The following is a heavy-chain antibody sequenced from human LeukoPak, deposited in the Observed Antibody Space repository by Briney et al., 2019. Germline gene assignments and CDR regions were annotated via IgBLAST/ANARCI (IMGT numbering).Heavy chain of an antibody. D-gene: IGHD4-23*01. CDR1: GFTFSSYS. Sequence: GGSLRLSCAASGFTFSSYSMNWVRQAPGKGLEWDSSISSSSSYIYYADSVKGRFTISRDNAKNSLYLQMNSLRAEDTAVYYCARSAYGGKIPFDPWGQGTLVTVSS. V-gene: IGHV3-21*01. J-gene: IGHJ5*02. CDR2: ISSSSSYI. CDR3: ARSAYGGKIPFDP.